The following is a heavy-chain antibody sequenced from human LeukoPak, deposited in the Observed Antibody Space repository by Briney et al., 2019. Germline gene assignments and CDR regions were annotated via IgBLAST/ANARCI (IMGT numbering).Heavy chain of an antibody. CDR2: INAGNGNT. CDR1: GYTFTSYA. CDR3: ARAEYYYGSGSYFHNSFDP. J-gene: IGHJ5*02. Sequence: GASVKVSCKASGYTFTSYAMHWVRQSPGQRLEWMGWINAGNGNTKYSQKFQGRVTITRDTSASTAYMELSSLRSEDTAVYYCARAEYYYGSGSYFHNSFDPWGQGTLVTVSS. D-gene: IGHD3-10*01. V-gene: IGHV1-3*01.